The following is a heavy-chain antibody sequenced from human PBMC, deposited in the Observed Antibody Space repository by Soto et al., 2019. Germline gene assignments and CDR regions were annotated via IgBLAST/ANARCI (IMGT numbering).Heavy chain of an antibody. J-gene: IGHJ4*02. V-gene: IGHV1-18*01. CDR3: ARDGNTFSSYYFDP. D-gene: IGHD1-1*01. Sequence: QAQLVQSGAEVKKPWASVKVSCKTSGYTFSSYGIIWVRQAPGPGLAWMGWISGYNGNTEYGQKFQGRVTMTTDTTASSAYLELRSLRSVDTAVYYCARDGNTFSSYYFDPWGKGALVTVSS. CDR2: ISGYNGNT. CDR1: GYTFSSYG.